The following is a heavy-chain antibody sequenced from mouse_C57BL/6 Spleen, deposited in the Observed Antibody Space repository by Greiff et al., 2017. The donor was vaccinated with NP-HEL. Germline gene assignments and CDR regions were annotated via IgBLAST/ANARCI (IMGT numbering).Heavy chain of an antibody. CDR3: AREELTGTGYFDY. D-gene: IGHD4-1*01. CDR1: GYTFTSYT. J-gene: IGHJ2*01. Sequence: VQGVESGAELARPGASVKMSCKASGYTFTSYTMHWVKQRPGQGLEWIGYINPSSGYTKYNQKFKDKATLTADKSSSTAYMQLSSLTSEDSAVYYCAREELTGTGYFDYWGQGTTLTVSS. V-gene: IGHV1-4*01. CDR2: INPSSGYT.